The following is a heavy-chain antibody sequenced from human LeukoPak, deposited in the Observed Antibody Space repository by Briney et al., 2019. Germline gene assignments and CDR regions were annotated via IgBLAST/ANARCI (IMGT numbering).Heavy chain of an antibody. J-gene: IGHJ3*02. CDR3: ATDGELQDAFDI. V-gene: IGHV1-24*01. Sequence: GASAKVSCKVSGYTLTELSMHWVRQAPGKGLEWMGGFDPEDGEAIYAQKFQGRVTMTEDTSTDTAYMELSSLRSEDTALYYCATDGELQDAFDIWGQGTMVTVSS. CDR2: FDPEDGEA. D-gene: IGHD3-10*01. CDR1: GYTLTELS.